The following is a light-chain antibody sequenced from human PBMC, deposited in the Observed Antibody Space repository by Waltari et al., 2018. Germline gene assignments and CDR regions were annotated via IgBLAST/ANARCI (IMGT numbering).Light chain of an antibody. CDR3: QQYHYLIT. J-gene: IGKJ4*01. CDR1: RDISNY. CDR2: DSS. Sequence: DIQMTQSPSSLSASVGDRITITCQASRDISNYLNWYQQKPGRAPQLLICDSSKMKPGVPSRFSGARSGTYFTFTISSLQPEDIATYYCQQYHYLITFGGGTRVEVK. V-gene: IGKV1-33*01.